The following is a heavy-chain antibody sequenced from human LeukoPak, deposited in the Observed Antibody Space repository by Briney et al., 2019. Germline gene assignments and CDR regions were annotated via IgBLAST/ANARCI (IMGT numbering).Heavy chain of an antibody. V-gene: IGHV1-2*02. CDR1: GGTFSSYA. CDR3: ARDFSVDSSGYYYP. Sequence: ASVKVSCKASGGTFSSYAISWVRQAPGQGLEWMGWINPNSGGTNYAQKFQGRVTMTRDTSISTAYMGLSRLRSDDTAVYYCARDFSVDSSGYYYPWGQGTLVTVSS. J-gene: IGHJ5*02. CDR2: INPNSGGT. D-gene: IGHD3-22*01.